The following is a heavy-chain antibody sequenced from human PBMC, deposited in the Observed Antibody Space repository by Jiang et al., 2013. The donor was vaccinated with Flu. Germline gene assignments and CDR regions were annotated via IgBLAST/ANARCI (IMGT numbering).Heavy chain of an antibody. CDR1: GGSISSYY. Sequence: LLKPSETLSLTCTVSGGSISSYYWSWIRQPPGKGLEWIGYIYYSGSTNYNPSLKSRVTISVDTSKNQFSLKLSSVTAADTAVYYCARGYSNSWTFGYWGQGTLVTVSS. CDR3: ARGYSNSWTFGY. V-gene: IGHV4-59*12. D-gene: IGHD6-13*01. J-gene: IGHJ4*02. CDR2: IYYSGST.